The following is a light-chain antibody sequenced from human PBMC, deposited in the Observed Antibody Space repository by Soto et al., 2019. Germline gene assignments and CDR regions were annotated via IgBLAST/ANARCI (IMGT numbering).Light chain of an antibody. J-gene: IGKJ4*01. V-gene: IGKV3-15*01. Sequence: TVMTQSPAALSVSPGDRASLSCRASQSVGDNLAWYQVRPGQSPRLLIYDASTRATGVPVRFTGSGSGTEFTLTSASLQSDDIAIYYCQQYDDWPPLTFGGGTKV. CDR3: QQYDDWPPLT. CDR1: QSVGDN. CDR2: DAS.